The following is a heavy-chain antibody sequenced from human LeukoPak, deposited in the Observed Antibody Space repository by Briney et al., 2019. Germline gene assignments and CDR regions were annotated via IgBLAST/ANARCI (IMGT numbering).Heavy chain of an antibody. J-gene: IGHJ4*02. V-gene: IGHV1-69*06. D-gene: IGHD2-15*01. CDR3: ASSAELGYCSGGSCYGTDY. Sequence: GASVKVSCKASGYTFTSYGISWVRQAPGQGLEWMGGIIPIFGTANYAQKFQGRVTITADKSTSTAYMELSSLRSEDTAVYYCASSAELGYCSGGSCYGTDYWGQGTLVTVSS. CDR2: IIPIFGTA. CDR1: GYTFTSYG.